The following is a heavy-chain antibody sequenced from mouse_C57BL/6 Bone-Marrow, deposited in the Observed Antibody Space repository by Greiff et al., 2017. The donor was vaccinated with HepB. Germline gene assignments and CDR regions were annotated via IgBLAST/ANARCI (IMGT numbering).Heavy chain of an antibody. D-gene: IGHD2-5*01. V-gene: IGHV5-4*01. CDR1: GFTFSSYA. J-gene: IGHJ1*03. CDR3: ARDRDSNLRRGYFDV. CDR2: ISDGGSYT. Sequence: EVQLVESGGGLVKPGGSLKLSCAASGFTFSSYAMSWVRQTAEKRLEWVATISDGGSYTYYPDNVKGRFTISRDNAKNNLYLQMSHLKSEDTAMYYCARDRDSNLRRGYFDVWGTGTTVTVSS.